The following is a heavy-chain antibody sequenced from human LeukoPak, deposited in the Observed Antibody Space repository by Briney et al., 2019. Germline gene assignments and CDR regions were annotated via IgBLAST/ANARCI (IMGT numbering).Heavy chain of an antibody. J-gene: IGHJ4*02. CDR3: ARVKGGDDYSNYFDY. D-gene: IGHD4-11*01. Sequence: GGSLRLSCAASGFTFSSYWMSWVRQAPGKGLEWVANIKQDGSEKYYVDSVKGRFTISRDNAKNSLYLQMNSLRAEDTAVYYCARVKGGDDYSNYFDYWGQGTLVTVSS. CDR2: IKQDGSEK. V-gene: IGHV3-7*01. CDR1: GFTFSSYW.